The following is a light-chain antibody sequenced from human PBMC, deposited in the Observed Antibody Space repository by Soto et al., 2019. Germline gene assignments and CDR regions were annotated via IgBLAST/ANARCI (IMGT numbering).Light chain of an antibody. J-gene: IGKJ1*01. CDR1: QSVSSN. Sequence: EIVMTQSPATLSVSPGERATLFCRASQSVSSNLAWYQQKPGQAPRLLIYGASTRATGIPARFSGSGSGTEFTLTISSLEPEDFAVYFCQQRSNWPLSFGQGTKVDIK. CDR3: QQRSNWPLS. V-gene: IGKV3-15*01. CDR2: GAS.